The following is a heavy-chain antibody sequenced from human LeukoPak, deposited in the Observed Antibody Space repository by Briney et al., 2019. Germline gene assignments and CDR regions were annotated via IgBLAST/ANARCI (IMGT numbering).Heavy chain of an antibody. CDR3: ARGASGTLYDAFDI. J-gene: IGHJ3*02. Sequence: SETLSLTCTVSGGSISSGGYYWSWIRQHPGKGLEWIGYIYYSGSTYYNPSLKSRATISVDTSKNHLSLKVNSVTAADTAVYYCARGASGTLYDAFDIWGRGTMVTVSS. D-gene: IGHD1-26*01. CDR2: IYYSGST. V-gene: IGHV4-31*03. CDR1: GGSISSGGYY.